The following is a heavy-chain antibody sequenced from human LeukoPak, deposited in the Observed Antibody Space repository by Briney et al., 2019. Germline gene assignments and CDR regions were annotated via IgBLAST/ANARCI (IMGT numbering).Heavy chain of an antibody. CDR3: ARGFGVEMATIYGMDV. V-gene: IGHV3-33*01. CDR1: GFTFSSYG. Sequence: PGGSLRLSCAASGFTFSSYGMHWVRQAPGKGLEWVAVIWYDGSNKYYADSVKGRFTISRDNSKNTLYLQMNSLRAEDTAVYYCARGFGVEMATIYGMDVWGQGTTVTVSS. CDR2: IWYDGSNK. J-gene: IGHJ6*02. D-gene: IGHD5-24*01.